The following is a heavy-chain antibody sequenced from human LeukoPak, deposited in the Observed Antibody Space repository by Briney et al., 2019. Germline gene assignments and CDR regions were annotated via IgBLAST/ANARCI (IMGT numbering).Heavy chain of an antibody. CDR2: INYSDGKT. J-gene: IGHJ5*02. CDR1: GFTFSIYA. V-gene: IGHV3-23*01. Sequence: GGSLRLSCSGSGFTFSIYAMNWVRQAPGKGLEWVSGINYSDGKTSYADSVKGRFTISRDNSRNTLYLQVNSLRVEDTAVYYCAKDSGNRLYSYADLWGQGILVTVSS. D-gene: IGHD3-10*01. CDR3: AKDSGNRLYSYADL.